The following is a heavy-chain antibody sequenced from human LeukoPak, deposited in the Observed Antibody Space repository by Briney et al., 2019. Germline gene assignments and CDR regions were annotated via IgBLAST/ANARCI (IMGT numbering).Heavy chain of an antibody. V-gene: IGHV1-2*02. CDR2: SSPNSGGA. J-gene: IGHJ4*02. D-gene: IGHD2-15*01. CDR1: GYTFSGYY. CDR3: PREGAGLLSKDFDY. Sequence: ASVKVSCTASGYTFSGYYIHWVRQAPGQGLEWMGYSSPNSGGANSAQKFRGRVTMTRDTSISTAYMELTRLGSDDTAVYYCPREGAGLLSKDFDYWAREPWSPSPQ.